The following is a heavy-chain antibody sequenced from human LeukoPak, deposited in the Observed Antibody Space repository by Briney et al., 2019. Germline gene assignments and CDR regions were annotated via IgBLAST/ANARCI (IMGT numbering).Heavy chain of an antibody. D-gene: IGHD3-10*01. CDR2: INHSGST. J-gene: IGHJ4*02. Sequence: SETLSLTCAVYGGPFSGYYWSWIRQPPGKGLEWIGEINHSGSTNYNPSLKSRVTISVDTSKNQFSLKLSSVTAADTAVYYCARRGITMVRGVISSSRYFDYWGQGTLVTVSS. CDR3: ARRGITMVRGVISSSRYFDY. V-gene: IGHV4-34*01. CDR1: GGPFSGYY.